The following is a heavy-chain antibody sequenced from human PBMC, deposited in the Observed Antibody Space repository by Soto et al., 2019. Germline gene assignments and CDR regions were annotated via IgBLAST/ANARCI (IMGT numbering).Heavy chain of an antibody. Sequence: PSETLSLTCAVYGGSFSGYYWTWIRQPPGKGLEWIGEINHSGSTNYNPSLKSRVTISVDTSKNQFSLKLSSVTAADTAVYYCARGGLRLIFGVATKKYNWFDPWGQGTLVTVSS. J-gene: IGHJ5*02. CDR3: ARGGLRLIFGVATKKYNWFDP. CDR1: GGSFSGYY. V-gene: IGHV4-34*01. CDR2: INHSGST. D-gene: IGHD3-3*01.